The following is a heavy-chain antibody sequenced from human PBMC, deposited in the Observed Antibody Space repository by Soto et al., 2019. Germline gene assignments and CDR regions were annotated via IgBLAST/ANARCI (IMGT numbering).Heavy chain of an antibody. Sequence: GGSLRLSCAASGFTFSSYWMSWVRQAPGKGLEWVANIKQDGSEKYYVDSVKGRFTISRDNAKNSLYLQMNSLRAEDTAVYYCARDDYDYGEYNWSDPWGQGTLVTVSS. D-gene: IGHD4-17*01. CDR3: ARDDYDYGEYNWSDP. CDR2: IKQDGSEK. J-gene: IGHJ5*02. V-gene: IGHV3-7*01. CDR1: GFTFSSYW.